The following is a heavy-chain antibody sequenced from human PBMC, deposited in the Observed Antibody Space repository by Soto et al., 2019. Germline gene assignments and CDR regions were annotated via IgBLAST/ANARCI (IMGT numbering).Heavy chain of an antibody. CDR3: VKDGSSGWPYYYGMDV. V-gene: IGHV3-30*18. J-gene: IGHJ6*02. Sequence: QVQLVESGGGGVQPGRSLRLSCAASGFTFSSYGMHWVRQAPGKGLEWVAVISYDGRNKYYADSVKGRFTISRDNSKNTLYLKMSSLRAEETAVYYCVKDGSSGWPYYYGMDVWGQGTTVTVSS. CDR1: GFTFSSYG. D-gene: IGHD6-19*01. CDR2: ISYDGRNK.